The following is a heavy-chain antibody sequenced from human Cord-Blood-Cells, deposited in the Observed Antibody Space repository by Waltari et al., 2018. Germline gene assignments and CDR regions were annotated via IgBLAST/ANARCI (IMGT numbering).Heavy chain of an antibody. V-gene: IGHV4-39*02. D-gene: IGHD4-17*01. Sequence: QLQLQESGPGLVKPSETLSLPCTVSGGPIRSSSYYWGRIRQPPGKGLEWIGRNYYSGSTDYNPPPKSRVSISVDTSKHHFSLKLSAVTAADTAVYYCASRLIDGDYVGPDYWGQGTLVTVSS. CDR3: ASRLIDGDYVGPDY. J-gene: IGHJ4*02. CDR1: GGPIRSSSYY. CDR2: NYYSGST.